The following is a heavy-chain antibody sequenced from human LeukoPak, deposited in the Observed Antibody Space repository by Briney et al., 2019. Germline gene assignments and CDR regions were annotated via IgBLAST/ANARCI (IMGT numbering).Heavy chain of an antibody. CDR1: GYTFTSYD. CDR2: MNPNSGNT. V-gene: IGHV1-8*01. Sequence: ASVKVSCKASGYTFTSYDINWVRQATGQGLEWMGWMNPNSGNTGYAQKFQGRVTMTRNTSISTAYMELSSLRSEDTAVYYCARVGKGTVVTPRPYYFDYWGQGTLVTVSS. CDR3: ARVGKGTVVTPRPYYFDY. D-gene: IGHD4-23*01. J-gene: IGHJ4*02.